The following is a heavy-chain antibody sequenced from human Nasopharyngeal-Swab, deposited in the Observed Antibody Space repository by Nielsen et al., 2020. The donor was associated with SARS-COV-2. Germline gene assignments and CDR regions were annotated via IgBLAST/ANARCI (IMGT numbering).Heavy chain of an antibody. CDR1: GFTFPNYV. CDR3: ADPPFSEY. CDR2: IGIGGDT. J-gene: IGHJ4*02. V-gene: IGHV3-23*01. Sequence: GGSLRLSCAASGFTFPNYVMSWVRQAPGKGLEWVSTIGIGGDTYYTDSVKGRFTMSRDNSKNTLYLQMNSLRADDTALYYCADPPFSEYWGQGTLVTVSS.